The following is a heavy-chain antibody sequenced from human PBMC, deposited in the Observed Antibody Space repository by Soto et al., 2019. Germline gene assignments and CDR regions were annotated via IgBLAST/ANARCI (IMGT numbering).Heavy chain of an antibody. CDR2: ISTTSTYI. D-gene: IGHD2-8*01. J-gene: IGHJ2*01. CDR3: ERGPYEDWYLGL. Sequence: EVQLVESGGGLVKPGGSLRLSCAASGFTFSSHTMNWVRQAPGKGPEWVSSISTTSTYIYYADSVKGRFTISRDNAKNSLYLQMTNLRAEDTAVYYCERGPYEDWYLGLWGRGTLVNVSS. CDR1: GFTFSSHT. V-gene: IGHV3-21*01.